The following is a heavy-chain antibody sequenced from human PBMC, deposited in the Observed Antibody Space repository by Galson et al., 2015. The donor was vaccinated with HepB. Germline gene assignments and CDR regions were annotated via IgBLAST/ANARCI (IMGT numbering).Heavy chain of an antibody. CDR2: IKQDGSEK. J-gene: IGHJ4*02. Sequence: SLRLFCAASGFTFSYYWMSWVRQAPGKGLEWVANIKQDGSEKYYVDSVKGRFTISRDNAKNSLFLQMNSLRAEDTAVYYCARRYSSSADFFDRWGQGTLVTVSS. CDR1: GFTFSYYW. D-gene: IGHD6-6*01. CDR3: ARRYSSSADFFDR. V-gene: IGHV3-7*01.